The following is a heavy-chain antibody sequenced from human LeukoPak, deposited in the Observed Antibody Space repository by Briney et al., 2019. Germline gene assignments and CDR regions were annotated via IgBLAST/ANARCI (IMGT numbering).Heavy chain of an antibody. CDR3: VRDRPHNCFDP. CDR1: EFTFSSHW. CDR2: IDNDGTNT. V-gene: IGHV3-74*01. J-gene: IGHJ5*02. D-gene: IGHD6-6*01. Sequence: GGSLRLSCAASEFTFSSHWMHWARQVPGKGLVYIAYIDNDGTNTNYADFVKGRFTISRDNAKNTLYLQMNSLRVEDTAVYYCVRDRPHNCFDPWGQGTLVTVSS.